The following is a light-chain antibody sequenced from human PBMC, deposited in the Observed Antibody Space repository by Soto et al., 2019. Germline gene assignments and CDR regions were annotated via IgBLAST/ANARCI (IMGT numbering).Light chain of an antibody. V-gene: IGKV1-39*01. CDR1: QSIRTY. CDR2: GAS. Sequence: DIQMTQSPSSLSASVGDRVTITCRASQSIRTYLNWYQQKPGKVPNLLIYGASSLQSGVPSRFSGSGSGTDFPLTISSLQSEDFATYYWQQGYTTSWTFGQGTKVEIK. CDR3: QQGYTTSWT. J-gene: IGKJ1*01.